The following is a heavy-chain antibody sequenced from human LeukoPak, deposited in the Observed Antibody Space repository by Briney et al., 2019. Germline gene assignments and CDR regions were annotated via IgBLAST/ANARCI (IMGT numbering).Heavy chain of an antibody. D-gene: IGHD2-2*01. Sequence: SVKVSCKASGYTFTGYYMHWVRQAPGQGLEWMGWINPNSGGTNYAQKFQGRFTMTRDTSISTAYMELSRLRSDDTAVYYCAREDIVVVPAATEYNWFDPWGQGTLVTVSS. CDR3: AREDIVVVPAATEYNWFDP. CDR2: INPNSGGT. CDR1: GYTFTGYY. V-gene: IGHV1-2*02. J-gene: IGHJ5*02.